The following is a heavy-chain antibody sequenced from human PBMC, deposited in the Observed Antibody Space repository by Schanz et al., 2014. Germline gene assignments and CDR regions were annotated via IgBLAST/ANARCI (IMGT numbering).Heavy chain of an antibody. CDR3: NRGECGSTSCHVVASSDD. Sequence: QVQLQESGPGLVKPSQTLSLTCTVSGASISSRDFYWSWISQFPGKGLEWIGYISYSGRTYYSPSLKSRLTISIDTSKNQYTLRLSSVTAADTAIYYYNRGECGSTSCHVVASSDDWGQGTLVTVSS. CDR1: GASISSRDFY. J-gene: IGHJ4*02. V-gene: IGHV4-31*08. D-gene: IGHD2-2*01. CDR2: ISYSGRT.